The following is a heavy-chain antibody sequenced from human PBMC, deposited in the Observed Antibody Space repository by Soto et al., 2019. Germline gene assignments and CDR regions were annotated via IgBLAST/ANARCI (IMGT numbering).Heavy chain of an antibody. CDR3: ARDKSGSLGY. Sequence: EVQLVESGGGLVQPGGSLRLSCAASGFTFSTYWMSWARQAPGKGLEWVAHINQDGSTNYHVDSVKGRFTISRDNARNSLYLQMNSLRAEDTAVYYCARDKSGSLGYWAPGTLVTVSS. J-gene: IGHJ4*02. V-gene: IGHV3-7*01. CDR2: INQDGSTN. CDR1: GFTFSTYW. D-gene: IGHD3-10*01.